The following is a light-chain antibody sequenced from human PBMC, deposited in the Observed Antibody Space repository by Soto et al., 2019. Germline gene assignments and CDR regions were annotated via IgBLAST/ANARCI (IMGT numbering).Light chain of an antibody. Sequence: QSVLTQPPSASGTPGQRVTISCSGSSSDIGSNTVHWYQQVPGTTPKLLIYSNNQRPSGGPDRFSGSKSGTSASLAISWLQSEDEADYYCAAWDVSLNGVVFGGRTKLTAL. CDR2: SNN. J-gene: IGLJ2*01. CDR3: AAWDVSLNGVV. CDR1: SSDIGSNT. V-gene: IGLV1-44*01.